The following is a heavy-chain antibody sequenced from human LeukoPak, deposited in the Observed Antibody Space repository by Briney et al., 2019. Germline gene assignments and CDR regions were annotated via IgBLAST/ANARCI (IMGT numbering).Heavy chain of an antibody. CDR3: AKDREGLSSGYDLEYFDY. Sequence: GGPLRLSCAASGFTFSSYAMNWVRQAPGKGLEWLSAISGGGGTTYYADSVKGRFTISRDNSKNTLFLQMNSLRAEDTAVYYCAKDREGLSSGYDLEYFDYWGQGTLVTVSS. CDR2: ISGGGGTT. J-gene: IGHJ4*02. D-gene: IGHD5-12*01. V-gene: IGHV3-23*01. CDR1: GFTFSSYA.